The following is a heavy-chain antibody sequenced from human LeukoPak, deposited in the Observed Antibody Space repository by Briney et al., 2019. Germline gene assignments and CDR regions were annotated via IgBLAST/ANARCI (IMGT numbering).Heavy chain of an antibody. CDR1: GYTFTSDG. J-gene: IGHJ5*02. D-gene: IGHD6-13*01. CDR3: AREAAAAGVFWFDP. V-gene: IGHV1-18*01. CDR2: ISTYNGNT. Sequence: ASVKVSCKTSGYTFTSDGITWVRQAPGQGLEWMGWISTYNGNTYYAQKFQGRATMTTDTSTRTGYMKLRNLKSDDTAVYYCAREAAAAGVFWFDPWGQGTLVTVSS.